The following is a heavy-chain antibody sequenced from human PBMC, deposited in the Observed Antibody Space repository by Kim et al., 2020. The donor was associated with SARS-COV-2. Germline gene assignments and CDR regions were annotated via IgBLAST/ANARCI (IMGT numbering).Heavy chain of an antibody. D-gene: IGHD3-22*01. CDR1: GGTFSSYA. J-gene: IGHJ4*02. CDR3: ARFGSYYDSSGYYLDY. V-gene: IGHV1-69*13. CDR2: IIPIFGTA. Sequence: SVKVSCKASGGTFSSYAISWVRQAPGQGLEWMGGIIPIFGTANYAQKFQGRVTITADESTSTAYMELSSLRSEDTAVYYCARFGSYYDSSGYYLDYWGQGTLVTVSS.